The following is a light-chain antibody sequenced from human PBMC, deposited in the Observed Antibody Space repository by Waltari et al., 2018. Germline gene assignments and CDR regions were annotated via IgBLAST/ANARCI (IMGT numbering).Light chain of an antibody. V-gene: IGKV2-30*02. CDR3: MQGSHWPRT. J-gene: IGKJ2*01. CDR2: KIS. Sequence: DVVLTQSPLFLPVTLGQPASMSCRSSQSPVQSDGNTYLNWFHQRPGRSPRRLIYKISRRESGVPDRISGSGSGTDFTLKISRVEAEDVGVYYCMQGSHWPRTFGQGTKLEI. CDR1: QSPVQSDGNTY.